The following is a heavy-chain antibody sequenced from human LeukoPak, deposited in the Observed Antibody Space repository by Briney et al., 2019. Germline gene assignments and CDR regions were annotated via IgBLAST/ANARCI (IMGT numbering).Heavy chain of an antibody. CDR1: GFTFDDYA. J-gene: IGHJ4*02. V-gene: IGHV3-9*01. CDR2: MSWNSGSI. CDR3: ATGGQNYDILTGSFDY. Sequence: GGSLRLSCAASGFTFDDYAMHWVRQAPGKGLEWVSGMSWNSGSIGYADSVKGRFTISRDNAKNSLYLQMNSLRAEDTALYYCATGGQNYDILTGSFDYWGQGTLVTVSS. D-gene: IGHD3-9*01.